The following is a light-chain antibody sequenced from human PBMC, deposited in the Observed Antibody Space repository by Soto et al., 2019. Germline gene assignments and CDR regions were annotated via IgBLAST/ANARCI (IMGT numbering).Light chain of an antibody. V-gene: IGKV1-5*01. CDR3: QQYDEHSIT. Sequence: DIQMTQSPSTLSASVKDRVTITCPASQPISTWLAWYQQRPGKAPNLLIYHASSLESGVPSRFSGSGYGTEFTLSISSLQPDDFGTYYCQQYDEHSITFGQGTRLEIK. CDR1: QPISTW. CDR2: HAS. J-gene: IGKJ5*01.